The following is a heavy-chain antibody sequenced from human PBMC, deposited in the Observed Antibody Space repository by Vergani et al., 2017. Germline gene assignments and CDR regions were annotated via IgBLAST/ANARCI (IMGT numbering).Heavy chain of an antibody. CDR2: VRTRSSGETT. V-gene: IGHV3-49*04. CDR3: TLARQH. D-gene: IGHD3-3*02. CDR1: GLTFSKYA. Sequence: EVQLLESGGDLVQPGGSLRLSCVGSGLTFSKYAVGWVRQTPEKGLEWIGLVRTRSSGETTDYAASVEGRFTISRDDSNNIAYLHMTNLRTEDSGRYYCTLARQHWGRGILVAVSS. J-gene: IGHJ1*01.